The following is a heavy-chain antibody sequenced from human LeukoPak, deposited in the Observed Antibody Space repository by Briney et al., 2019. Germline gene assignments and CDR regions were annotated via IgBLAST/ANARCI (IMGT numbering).Heavy chain of an antibody. CDR1: GGSISSYY. J-gene: IGHJ5*02. CDR3: ARSRFYDSSGYAFDP. CDR2: IYYSGST. V-gene: IGHV4-59*01. Sequence: PSETLSLTCTVSGGSISSYYWSWVRQPPGKGLEWIGYIYYSGSTNYNPSLKSRVTISVDTSKKQFSLKLRSVTAADTALYYCARSRFYDSSGYAFDPWGQGTLVTVSS. D-gene: IGHD3-22*01.